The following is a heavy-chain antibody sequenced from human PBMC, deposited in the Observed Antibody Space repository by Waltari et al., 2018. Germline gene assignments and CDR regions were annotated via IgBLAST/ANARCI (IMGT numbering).Heavy chain of an antibody. CDR1: GFPFHNFW. D-gene: IGHD4-4*01. J-gene: IGHJ4*02. V-gene: IGHV3-7*01. CDR3: AREGLTEEAAY. Sequence: EIQLVESGGDLVQPGGSLRLSCVTSGFPFHNFWMAWVRQVPGKGLQWLVDIKHDGRETYHVDSVKGRFTISRDNARNSLYLEMDRLRVEDTGVYYCAREGLTEEAAYWGQGTLVTVSS. CDR2: IKHDGRET.